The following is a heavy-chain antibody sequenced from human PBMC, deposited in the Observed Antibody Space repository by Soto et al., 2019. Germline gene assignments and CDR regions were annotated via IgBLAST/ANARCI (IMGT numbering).Heavy chain of an antibody. J-gene: IGHJ6*02. D-gene: IGHD2-15*01. CDR3: ARDRGYCSGGSCGGGYGMDV. CDR2: IYYSGST. Sequence: LSLTCTVSGGSVSSGSYYWSWIRQPPGKGLEWIGYIYYSGSTNYNPSLKSRVTISVDTSKNQFSLKLSSVTAADTAVYYCARDRGYCSGGSCGGGYGMDVWGQGTTVTVSS. CDR1: GGSVSSGSYY. V-gene: IGHV4-61*01.